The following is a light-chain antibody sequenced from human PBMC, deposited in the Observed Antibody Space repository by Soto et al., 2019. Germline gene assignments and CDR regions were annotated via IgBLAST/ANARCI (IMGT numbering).Light chain of an antibody. CDR3: SSYAGSNNPYV. CDR1: SSDVGGYNY. CDR2: EVS. Sequence: QSVLTQPPSASGSPGQSVTISCTGTSSDVGGYNYVSWYQQHPGKAPKLMIYEVSQRPSGVPDRFSGSKSGNTASLTVSGLQAEDEADYYCSSYAGSNNPYVFGTVTKVNVL. J-gene: IGLJ1*01. V-gene: IGLV2-8*01.